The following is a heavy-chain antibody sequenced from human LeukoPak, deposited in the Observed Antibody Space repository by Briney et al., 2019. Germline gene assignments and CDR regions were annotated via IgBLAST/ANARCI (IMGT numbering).Heavy chain of an antibody. J-gene: IGHJ5*02. V-gene: IGHV5-51*01. Sequence: GESLKISCQGSGYIFTNYWIAWVRQMPGKGLEWIGIIYPDDSEIRYSPAFQGQVTISADTSINTAYLQWSNLRASDTAMYYCARSLRSFSQHHLASWGQGTLVTVSS. CDR2: IYPDDSEI. D-gene: IGHD4-17*01. CDR3: ARSLRSFSQHHLAS. CDR1: GYIFTNYW.